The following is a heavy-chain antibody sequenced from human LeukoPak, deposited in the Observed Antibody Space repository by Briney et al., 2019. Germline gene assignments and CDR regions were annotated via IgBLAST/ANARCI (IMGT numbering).Heavy chain of an antibody. J-gene: IGHJ4*02. D-gene: IGHD6-19*01. CDR3: ARERSGWPPDY. V-gene: IGHV1-18*01. Sequence: ASVKVSCKASGYTFTSYGISWVRQAPGQGLEWMGWISAYNGNTNYAQKLQGRVTMTKDTSTSTVYTELRSLRSDDTAVYYCARERSGWPPDYWGQGTLVTVSS. CDR1: GYTFTSYG. CDR2: ISAYNGNT.